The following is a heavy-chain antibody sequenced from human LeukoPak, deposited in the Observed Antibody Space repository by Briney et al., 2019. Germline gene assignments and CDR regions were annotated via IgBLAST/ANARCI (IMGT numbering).Heavy chain of an antibody. Sequence: GESLKISCEGSGYSFTSSWIGWVRQMPGKGLEWMRIIYPGDSDIRYSPSFQGPVTISADKSITTAYLQWSSLKASDTAIYYCARGLYCSGGSCRFDYWGQGTLVTVSS. CDR2: IYPGDSDI. CDR1: GYSFTSSW. CDR3: ARGLYCSGGSCRFDY. V-gene: IGHV5-51*01. J-gene: IGHJ4*02. D-gene: IGHD2-15*01.